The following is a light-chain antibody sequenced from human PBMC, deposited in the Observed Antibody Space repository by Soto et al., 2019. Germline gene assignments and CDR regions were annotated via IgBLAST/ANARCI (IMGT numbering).Light chain of an antibody. CDR2: GAS. Sequence: EIVMTQSPATLSVSPGERATLGCRASQSVSSNLAWYQQKPGQAPRLLIYGASTRATGIPARFSGSGSGTEFTLTISSLQSEDFAVYYCQQYNNWPPLTFGGGTKVEIK. CDR3: QQYNNWPPLT. J-gene: IGKJ4*01. V-gene: IGKV3-15*01. CDR1: QSVSSN.